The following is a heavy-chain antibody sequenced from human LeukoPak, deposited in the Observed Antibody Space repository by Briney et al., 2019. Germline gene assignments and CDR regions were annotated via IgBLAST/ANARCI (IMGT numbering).Heavy chain of an antibody. Sequence: GEFLKISCKGSGYNFTSDWIGRVRQMPGRGLEWMGLIYPGDSDTRYSPSFQGQVTISVDKSVTTAYLQWSSLRASDTAIYFCARLGDLYGDYTINDYWGQGTLVSVSS. CDR3: ARLGDLYGDYTINDY. CDR1: GYNFTSDW. D-gene: IGHD4-17*01. J-gene: IGHJ4*02. CDR2: IYPGDSDT. V-gene: IGHV5-51*01.